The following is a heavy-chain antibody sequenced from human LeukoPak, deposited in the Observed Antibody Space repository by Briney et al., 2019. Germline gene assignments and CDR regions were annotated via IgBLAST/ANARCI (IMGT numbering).Heavy chain of an antibody. CDR2: IYYSGST. V-gene: IGHV4-39*01. CDR1: GGSITSSNSY. Sequence: PSETLSLTCTVSGGSITSSNSYWGWIRQPPGKGLEWIGSIYYSGSTYSNPSLKSRVTITVDTSKNQFSLKLSSVTAADTAVYYCARGLRPDWFDPWGQGTLVTVSS. J-gene: IGHJ5*02. CDR3: ARGLRPDWFDP. D-gene: IGHD3-16*01.